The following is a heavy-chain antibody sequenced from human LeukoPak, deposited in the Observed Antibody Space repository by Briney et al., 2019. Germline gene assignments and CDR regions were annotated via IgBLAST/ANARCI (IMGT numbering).Heavy chain of an antibody. CDR2: INPNSGGT. J-gene: IGHJ4*02. CDR1: GYTFTGYY. Sequence: ASVKVSCKASGYTFTGYYMHWVRQAPGQGLEWMGWINPNSGGTNYAQKFQGWVTMTRDTSISTAYMELSRLRSDDTAVYYCARETPTRSWYYDFWSGLVGYFDYWGQGTLVTVSS. D-gene: IGHD3-3*01. CDR3: ARETPTRSWYYDFWSGLVGYFDY. V-gene: IGHV1-2*04.